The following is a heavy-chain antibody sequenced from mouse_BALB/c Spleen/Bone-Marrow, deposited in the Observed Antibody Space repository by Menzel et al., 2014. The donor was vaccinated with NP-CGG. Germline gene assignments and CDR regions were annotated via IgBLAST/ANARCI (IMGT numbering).Heavy chain of an antibody. J-gene: IGHJ4*01. CDR2: IAPGSGST. Sequence: DLVKPGASVKLSCKASGYTFTSYWINWIKQRPGQGLEWIGRIAPGSGSTYYNEMFKGKATLTVDTSSSTSYMHRSSVSYEGSAVYICVRVPIYYGNAGAMYYWGQGNPVTVSP. V-gene: IGHV1S41*01. CDR3: VRVPIYYGNAGAMYY. CDR1: GYTFTSYW. D-gene: IGHD2-1*01.